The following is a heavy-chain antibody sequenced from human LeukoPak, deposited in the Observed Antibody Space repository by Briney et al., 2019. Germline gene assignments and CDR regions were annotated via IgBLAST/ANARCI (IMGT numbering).Heavy chain of an antibody. D-gene: IGHD2-21*02. CDR3: AREIGSHIVVVTAKNWFDP. V-gene: IGHV4-39*07. CDR1: GGSISSYY. Sequence: SQTLSLTCTVSGGSISSYYWSWIRQPPGKGLEWIGSIYYSGSTYYNPSLKSRVTISVDTSKNQFSLKLSSVTAADTAVYYCAREIGSHIVVVTAKNWFDPWGQGTLVTVSS. J-gene: IGHJ5*02. CDR2: IYYSGST.